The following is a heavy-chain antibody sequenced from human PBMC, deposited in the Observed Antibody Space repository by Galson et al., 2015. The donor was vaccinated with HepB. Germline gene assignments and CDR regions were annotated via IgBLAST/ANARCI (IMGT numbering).Heavy chain of an antibody. J-gene: IGHJ4*02. Sequence: SLRLSCAASGFTFSTYAMHWVRQAPGKGLEWVAVISYDGSKKYYADSVKGRFTISRDNSKNTLYLQMNSLRAEDTAVYYCARGGPLQLLEGPDYWCQGTLVTVSS. CDR2: ISYDGSKK. CDR3: ARGGPLQLLEGPDY. D-gene: IGHD1-14*01. CDR1: GFTFSTYA. V-gene: IGHV3-30-3*01.